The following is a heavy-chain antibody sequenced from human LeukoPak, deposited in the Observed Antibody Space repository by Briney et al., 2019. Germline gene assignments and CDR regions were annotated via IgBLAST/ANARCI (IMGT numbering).Heavy chain of an antibody. V-gene: IGHV4-34*01. J-gene: IGHJ6*03. CDR3: ARGPTTTVTNAYYYYMDV. Sequence: SETLSLTCAVYGGSFSGYYWSWIRQPPGKGLEWIGEINHSGSTNYNPSLKSRVTISVDTSKNQFSLKLSSVTAADTAVYYCARGPTTTVTNAYYYYMDVWGKGTTVTVSS. CDR2: INHSGST. CDR1: GGSFSGYY. D-gene: IGHD4-11*01.